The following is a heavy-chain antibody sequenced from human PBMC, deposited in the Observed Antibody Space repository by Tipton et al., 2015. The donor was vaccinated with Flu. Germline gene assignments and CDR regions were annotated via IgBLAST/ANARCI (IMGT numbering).Heavy chain of an antibody. D-gene: IGHD3-10*01. Sequence: TLSLTCTVSGGSVTSGSYYWNWIRQPAGKGLEWIGRGSTSGTTNYNPSLQSRVTISVDTSKNPFSLRLISVTAADTAVYYCATSRPHRYSYGMDVWGQGATVSVSS. CDR1: GGSVTSGSYY. V-gene: IGHV4-61*02. CDR3: ATSRPHRYSYGMDV. J-gene: IGHJ6*02. CDR2: GSTSGTT.